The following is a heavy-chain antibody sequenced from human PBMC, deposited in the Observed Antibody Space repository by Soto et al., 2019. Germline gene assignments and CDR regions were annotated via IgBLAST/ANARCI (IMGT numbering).Heavy chain of an antibody. CDR1: GFTFSSYS. D-gene: IGHD1-1*01. CDR3: ARYNWNDAFDY. J-gene: IGHJ4*02. V-gene: IGHV3-21*01. Sequence: GGSLRLSCAASGFTFSSYSMNWVRQAPGKGLEWVSSISSSSSYIYYADSVKGRFTISRDNAKNSLYLQMNSLRAEDTAVYYCARYNWNDAFDYWGQGTLVTVPQ. CDR2: ISSSSSYI.